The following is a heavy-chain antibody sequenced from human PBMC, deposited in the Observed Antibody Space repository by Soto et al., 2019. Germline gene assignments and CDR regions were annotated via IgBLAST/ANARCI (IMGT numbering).Heavy chain of an antibody. CDR3: ARDRWGGGRDMDV. J-gene: IGHJ6*02. D-gene: IGHD3-10*01. V-gene: IGHV3-74*01. CDR1: GFTFSTYW. CDR2: INSDGSST. Sequence: EVQLVESGGGLVQPGGSLRLSCAASGFTFSTYWIHWVRQAPGKGLVWVSRINSDGSSTNYAYSVKGRFTISRDNAKNTLFLQMNSLRAEDTAVYYCARDRWGGGRDMDVWGQGTTVTLSS.